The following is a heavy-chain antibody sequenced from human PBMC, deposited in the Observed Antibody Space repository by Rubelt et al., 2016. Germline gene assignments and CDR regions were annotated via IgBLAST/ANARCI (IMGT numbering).Heavy chain of an antibody. V-gene: IGHV4-38-2*02. CDR2: IYHSGST. D-gene: IGHD2-21*02. CDR3: ARVGYCGGDCSNYFDY. Sequence: GSIYHSGSTYYNPSLKSRVTISVDTSKNQFSLKLSSVTAADTAVYYCARVGYCGGDCSNYFDYWGQGTLVTVSS. J-gene: IGHJ4*02.